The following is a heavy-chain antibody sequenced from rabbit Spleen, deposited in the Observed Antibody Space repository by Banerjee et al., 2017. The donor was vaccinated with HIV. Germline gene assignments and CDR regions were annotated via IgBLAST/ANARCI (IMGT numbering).Heavy chain of an antibody. CDR1: GVSLNDKDV. D-gene: IGHD8-1*01. Sequence: QSLEESGGGLVKPEGSLTLTCKASGVSLNDKDVMCWVRQAPGKGLEWIACIYATSGTTWYASWAKGRFTISKASSTTVTLQVTSLTVADTATYFCARAGSGSAILAFNLWGPGTLVTVS. J-gene: IGHJ4*01. CDR2: IYATSGTT. V-gene: IGHV1S40*01. CDR3: ARAGSGSAILAFNL.